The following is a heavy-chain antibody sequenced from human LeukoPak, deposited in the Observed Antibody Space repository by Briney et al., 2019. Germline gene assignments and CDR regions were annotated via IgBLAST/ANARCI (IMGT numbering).Heavy chain of an antibody. D-gene: IGHD3-10*01. CDR3: ARGNVWKTIPMVRGVSRARWFDP. Sequence: TGGSLRLSRAASGFTFSSYAMSWVRQAPGKGLEWIWEINHSGSTNYNPSLKSGGTISVYTSSNQFSLKLSTATAADTAVYFCARGNVWKTIPMVRGVSRARWFDPWGQGTLVTASS. J-gene: IGHJ5*02. CDR2: INHSGST. V-gene: IGHV4-34*01. CDR1: GFTFSSYA.